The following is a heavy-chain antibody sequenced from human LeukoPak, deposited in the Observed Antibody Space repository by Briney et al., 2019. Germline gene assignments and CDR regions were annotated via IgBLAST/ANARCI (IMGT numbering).Heavy chain of an antibody. J-gene: IGHJ6*03. CDR3: ARGIAAAGLIYYYYYMDV. D-gene: IGHD6-13*01. V-gene: IGHV3-20*04. Sequence: GGSLRLSCAASGFTFDDYGMNWVRQAPGKGLERVSGIKWNGGSTSYADSVKGRFTISRDNAKNSLYLQTNSLRAEDTAVYYCARGIAAAGLIYYYYYMDVWGKGTTVTISS. CDR2: IKWNGGST. CDR1: GFTFDDYG.